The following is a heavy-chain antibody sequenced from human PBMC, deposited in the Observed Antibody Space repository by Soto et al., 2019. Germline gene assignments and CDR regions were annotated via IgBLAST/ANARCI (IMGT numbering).Heavy chain of an antibody. CDR2: INPSGGST. J-gene: IGHJ4*02. V-gene: IGHV1-46*01. CDR1: GYTFTSYY. CDR3: ARGSRRVVVLTAILHY. Sequence: HVQLVQSGAEVKKPGASVKVSCKASGYTFTSYYMHWVRQAPGQGLEWMGIINPSGGSTSYAQKFQGRVTMTRDTSTSTVYRELSSLRSEDTAVYYCARGSRRVVVLTAILHYWGQGTLVTVSS. D-gene: IGHD2-21*02.